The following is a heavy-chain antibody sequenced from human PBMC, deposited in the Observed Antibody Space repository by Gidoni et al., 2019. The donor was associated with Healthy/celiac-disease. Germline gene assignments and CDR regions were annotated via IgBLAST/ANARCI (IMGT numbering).Heavy chain of an antibody. CDR2: IRSKANRYAT. CDR1: GVTLSGSA. CDR3: TSLPVAGTTDD. J-gene: IGHJ4*02. Sequence: EVQLVASEGRVVHPGGFLKLSCAASGVTLSGSALHWVRQANGKGMGWVSRIRSKANRYATAYATSVKGRLSISRDDSQNTAYLKMNSQKTEDTDVYYCTSLPVAGTTDDWGQGTLVTVSS. D-gene: IGHD6-19*01. V-gene: IGHV3-73*02.